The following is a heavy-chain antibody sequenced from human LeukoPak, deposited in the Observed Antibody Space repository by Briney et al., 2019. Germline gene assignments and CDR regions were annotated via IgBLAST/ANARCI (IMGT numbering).Heavy chain of an antibody. CDR2: ISFSVNTK. CDR3: AGERGEEYSSGWYKTNYFYN. V-gene: IGHV3-48*04. Sequence: GGSLRLSCAASGFTFSDYSMNWVRQAPGKGLEWVSYISFSVNTKYYGDSVKGRFTISRDNAKNSLYLHMDSLRAEDTAVYYCAGERGEEYSSGWYKTNYFYNWGQGIRVTVSS. J-gene: IGHJ4*02. D-gene: IGHD6-19*01. CDR1: GFTFSDYS.